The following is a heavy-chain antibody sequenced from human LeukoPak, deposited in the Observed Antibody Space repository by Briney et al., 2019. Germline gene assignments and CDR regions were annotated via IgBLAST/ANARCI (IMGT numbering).Heavy chain of an antibody. CDR2: INPNSGGT. Sequence: ASVKVSCKASGYTFTSYDINWVRQATGQGLEWMGWINPNSGGTNYAQKFQGRVTMTRDTSISTAYMELSRLRSDDTAVYYCARDSIAAAGTYYYYYMDVWGKGTTVTISS. V-gene: IGHV1-2*02. J-gene: IGHJ6*03. D-gene: IGHD6-13*01. CDR1: GYTFTSYD. CDR3: ARDSIAAAGTYYYYYMDV.